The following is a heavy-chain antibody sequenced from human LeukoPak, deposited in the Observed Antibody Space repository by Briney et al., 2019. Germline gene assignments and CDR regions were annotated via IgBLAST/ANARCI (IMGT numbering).Heavy chain of an antibody. J-gene: IGHJ6*02. Sequence: ASVKVSCKASGYTFTGYYMHWVRQAPGQGLEWMGWINPNSGGTNYAQKFQGWVTITRVTSISTAYMELSRLRSDDTAVYYCARDLSRSAAGTKIYYYYGMDVWGQGTTVTVSS. CDR2: INPNSGGT. V-gene: IGHV1-2*04. CDR1: GYTFTGYY. CDR3: ARDLSRSAAGTKIYYYYGMDV. D-gene: IGHD6-13*01.